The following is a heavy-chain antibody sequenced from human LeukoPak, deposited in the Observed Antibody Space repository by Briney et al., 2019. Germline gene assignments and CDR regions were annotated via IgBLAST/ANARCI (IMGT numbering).Heavy chain of an antibody. CDR3: ARGLLVVPAASPLYYYMDV. D-gene: IGHD2-2*01. CDR2: IYTSGST. V-gene: IGHV4-4*07. J-gene: IGHJ6*03. CDR1: GGSISSYY. Sequence: SETLSLTCTVSGGSISSYYWSWIRQPAGKGLEWIGRIYTSGSTNYNPSLKSRVTMSVDTSKNQFSLKLSSVTAADTAVYYCARGLLVVPAASPLYYYMDVWGKGTTVTVSS.